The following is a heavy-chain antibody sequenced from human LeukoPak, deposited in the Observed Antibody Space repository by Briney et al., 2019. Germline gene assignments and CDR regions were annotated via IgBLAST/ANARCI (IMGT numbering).Heavy chain of an antibody. D-gene: IGHD3-10*01. V-gene: IGHV1-69*05. CDR1: GGTFSSYA. Sequence: SVKVSCKASGGTFSSYAISWVRQAPGQGLEWMGRIIPIFGTANCAQKFQGRVTITTDESTSTAYMELSSLRSEDTAVYYCARTYYYGSGSPNQFDPWGQGTLVTVSS. J-gene: IGHJ5*02. CDR2: IIPIFGTA. CDR3: ARTYYYGSGSPNQFDP.